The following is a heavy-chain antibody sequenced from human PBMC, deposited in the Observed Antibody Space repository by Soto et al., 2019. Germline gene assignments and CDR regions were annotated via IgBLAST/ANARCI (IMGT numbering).Heavy chain of an antibody. Sequence: QVQLVQSGAEVKKPGSSVKVSCKASGGTFSSYAISWVRQAPGQGLEWMGGIIPIFGTANYAQKFQGRVTITEDESTSTDYMELSSLRSEDTAVYYCARDRGGRWGSSSSVGMDVWGQGTTVTVSS. V-gene: IGHV1-69*01. CDR2: IIPIFGTA. D-gene: IGHD6-6*01. J-gene: IGHJ6*02. CDR3: ARDRGGRWGSSSSVGMDV. CDR1: GGTFSSYA.